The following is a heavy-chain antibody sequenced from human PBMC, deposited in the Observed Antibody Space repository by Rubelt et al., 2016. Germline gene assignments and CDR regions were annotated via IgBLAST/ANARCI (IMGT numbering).Heavy chain of an antibody. J-gene: IGHJ4*02. CDR2: IFQSGNT. D-gene: IGHD1-26*01. Sequence: QLQLQESGSGLVKPSQTLSLTCAVPGGSISSGGYSWSWIRQPPGKGLEWIGYIFQSGNTYYNPSLKSRVTISVDRSKNQFSLKVNSVTAAATAVYYGARGSREPGGIDYWGQGTLVTVSS. CDR1: GGSISSGGYS. CDR3: ARGSREPGGIDY. V-gene: IGHV4-30-2*01.